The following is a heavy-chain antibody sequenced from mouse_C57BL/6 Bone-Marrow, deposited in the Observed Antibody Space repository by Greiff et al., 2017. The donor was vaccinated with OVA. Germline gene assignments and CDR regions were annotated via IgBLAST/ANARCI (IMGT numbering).Heavy chain of an antibody. Sequence: EVQGVESGGGLVKPGGSLKLSCAASGFTFSDYGMHWVRQAPEKGLEWVAYISSGSSTIYYADTVKGRFTITRDNAKNTLFLQMTSLRSEDTAMYYCAKKARAWFAYWGQGTLVTVSA. CDR1: GFTFSDYG. J-gene: IGHJ3*01. CDR3: AKKARAWFAY. D-gene: IGHD3-3*01. V-gene: IGHV5-17*01. CDR2: ISSGSSTI.